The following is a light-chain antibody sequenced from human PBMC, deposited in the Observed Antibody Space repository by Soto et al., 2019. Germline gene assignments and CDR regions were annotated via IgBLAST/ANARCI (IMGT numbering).Light chain of an antibody. V-gene: IGKV3-20*01. J-gene: IGKJ1*01. CDR2: DAS. Sequence: EILMTQSPATLSVSPGERATLSCRASQSISSSLAWYKQQPGQAPRLLIYDASSRATGIPDSLSGSGSGTEFTLTISRMEPEDYAVYFCQQYGSSTTFGQGTKVDIK. CDR3: QQYGSSTT. CDR1: QSISSS.